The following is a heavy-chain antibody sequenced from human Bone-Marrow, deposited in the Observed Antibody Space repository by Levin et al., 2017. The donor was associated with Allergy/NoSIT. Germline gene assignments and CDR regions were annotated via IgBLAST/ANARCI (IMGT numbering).Heavy chain of an antibody. J-gene: IGHJ4*02. D-gene: IGHD2-15*01. CDR2: INAPGGKT. CDR1: GFTFKTNA. Sequence: GESLKIYCAASGFTFKTNAMSWVRQAPGKGLEWVSAINAPGGKTFYAESVRGRFTISRDNSKNTLYLQMSSLRVDDTAVYYCVKDSGAVVVAEFAYWGQGTLVTVSS. V-gene: IGHV3-23*01. CDR3: VKDSGAVVVAEFAY.